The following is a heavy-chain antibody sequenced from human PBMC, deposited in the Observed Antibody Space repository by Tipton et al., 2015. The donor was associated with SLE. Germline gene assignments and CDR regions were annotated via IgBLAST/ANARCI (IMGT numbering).Heavy chain of an antibody. CDR1: GGSFSGYY. D-gene: IGHD6-13*01. J-gene: IGHJ5*02. V-gene: IGHV4-34*01. Sequence: AGLVKPSETLSLTCAVYGGSFSGYYWSWIRQPPGKGLEWIGEINHSGSANYNPSLKSRLTISVDTSKNQFSLKLSSVTAADTAVYYCARAQLDSSSWYNWFDPWGQGTLVTVSS. CDR3: ARAQLDSSSWYNWFDP. CDR2: INHSGSA.